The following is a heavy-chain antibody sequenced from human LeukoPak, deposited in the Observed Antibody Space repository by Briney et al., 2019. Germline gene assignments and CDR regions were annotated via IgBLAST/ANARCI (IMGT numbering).Heavy chain of an antibody. CDR2: ISSSSNYI. D-gene: IGHD1-26*01. CDR1: GFTFNTYT. CDR3: ARVSYRTSSVDY. V-gene: IGHV3-21*01. Sequence: KPGGSLRLSCAASGFTFNTYTMNWVRQAPGKGLEWVSSISSSSNYIYYADSVKGRFTISRDNAKNSLYLQMNSLRAEDTAMYYCARVSYRTSSVDYWGQGTLVTVSS. J-gene: IGHJ4*02.